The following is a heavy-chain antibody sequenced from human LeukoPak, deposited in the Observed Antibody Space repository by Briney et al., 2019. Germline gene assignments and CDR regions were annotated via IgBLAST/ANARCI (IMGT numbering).Heavy chain of an antibody. J-gene: IGHJ3*02. D-gene: IGHD3-3*01. V-gene: IGHV4-4*07. Sequence: SETLSLTCTVSGGSISSYYWSWIRQPAGKGLEWIGRIYTSGSTNYNPSLKSRVTMSVDTSKNQFSLKLSSVTAADTAVYYGARQRITIFGVGAFDIWGQGTMVTVSS. CDR3: ARQRITIFGVGAFDI. CDR2: IYTSGST. CDR1: GGSISSYY.